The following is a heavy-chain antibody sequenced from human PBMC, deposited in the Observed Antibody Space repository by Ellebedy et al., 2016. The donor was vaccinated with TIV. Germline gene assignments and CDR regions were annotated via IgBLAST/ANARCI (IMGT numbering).Heavy chain of an antibody. Sequence: SETLSLTXVVSGAYISSTNWWCWVRQPPGRGLECLGQIYHTGSTTYNPSLRSRVTISVDKSKNQFSLILSSVTAADTAVYYCARVGASDGNPLDSWGQGTLVTVSS. J-gene: IGHJ4*02. CDR2: IYHTGST. CDR1: GAYISSTNW. V-gene: IGHV4-4*02. CDR3: ARVGASDGNPLDS. D-gene: IGHD5-24*01.